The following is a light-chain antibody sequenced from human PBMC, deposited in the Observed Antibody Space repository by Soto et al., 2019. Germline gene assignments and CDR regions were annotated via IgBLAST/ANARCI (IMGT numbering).Light chain of an antibody. CDR3: QQYGSSGT. J-gene: IGKJ1*01. V-gene: IGKV3-20*01. CDR1: RGVSANY. Sequence: TQSPGTVSLSTGEGATLSCRASRGVSANYLAWYQQKPGQAPTLLIYGASIRAAGIPDRFSGSGSGTDFTLTIRRLEPDDFAVYYCQQYGSSGTFGQGTKVDIK. CDR2: GAS.